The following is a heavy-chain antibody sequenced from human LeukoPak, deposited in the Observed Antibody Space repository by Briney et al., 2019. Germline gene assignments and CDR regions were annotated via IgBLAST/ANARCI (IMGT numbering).Heavy chain of an antibody. CDR1: GGSFSGYY. V-gene: IGHV4-34*01. J-gene: IGHJ6*03. Sequence: SESLSLTCAVYGGSFSGYYWSWISQPPGKGLEWIGEMNNSGSTNYNTSLKSGVTISVDTSKNHFSLKLSSVTAADTAVYYCASRRPGGYSGPRWSYYYMDLWGKGTTVPVSS. D-gene: IGHD5-12*01. CDR2: MNNSGST. CDR3: ASRRPGGYSGPRWSYYYMDL.